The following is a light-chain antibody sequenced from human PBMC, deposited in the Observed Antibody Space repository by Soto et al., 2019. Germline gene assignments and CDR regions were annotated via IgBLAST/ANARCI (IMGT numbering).Light chain of an antibody. CDR2: EDN. CDR3: CSYAGGASVV. J-gene: IGLJ2*01. CDR1: SSDVGRYNL. Sequence: QSARTQPASVSGSPGQSITISCTGTSSDVGRYNLVSWYQQHPGKAPKLMIFEDNERPSGVSNRFSGSKSGNTASLTISGLQTEDEADYYCCSYAGGASVVFGGGTKLTVL. V-gene: IGLV2-23*01.